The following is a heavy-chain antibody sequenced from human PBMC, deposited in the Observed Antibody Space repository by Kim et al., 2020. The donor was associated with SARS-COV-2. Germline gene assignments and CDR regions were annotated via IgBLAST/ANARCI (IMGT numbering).Heavy chain of an antibody. CDR2: IWYDGSNK. V-gene: IGHV3-33*08. Sequence: GGSLRLSCAASGFTFSSYGMHWVRQAPGKGLEWVAVIWYDGSNKYYADSVKGRFTISRDNSKNTLYLQMNSLRAEDTAVYYCARARGYSPSDAFDIWGQGTMVTVSS. J-gene: IGHJ3*02. D-gene: IGHD5-18*01. CDR1: GFTFSSYG. CDR3: ARARGYSPSDAFDI.